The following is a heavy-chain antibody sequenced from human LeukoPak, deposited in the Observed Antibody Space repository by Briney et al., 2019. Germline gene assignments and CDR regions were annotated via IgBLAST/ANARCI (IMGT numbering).Heavy chain of an antibody. Sequence: GGSLRLSCAASGFTFSSYATHWVRQAPGKGLEWVAVISYDGSNKYYADSVKGRFTISRDNSKNTLYLQMNSLRAEDTAVYYCARICPYSSGWHRDYYFDYWGQGTLVTVSS. CDR3: ARICPYSSGWHRDYYFDY. CDR1: GFTFSSYA. CDR2: ISYDGSNK. J-gene: IGHJ4*02. D-gene: IGHD6-19*01. V-gene: IGHV3-30-3*01.